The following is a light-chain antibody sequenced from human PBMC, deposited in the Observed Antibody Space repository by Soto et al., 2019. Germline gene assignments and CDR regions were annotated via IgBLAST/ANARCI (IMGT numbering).Light chain of an antibody. CDR2: NVS. Sequence: EVGLTQSPLSLPVTLGQPASISCTSSQALVYGDGNTYLIWVQQRPGQSPRGLIYNVSRRDSGVPDRFSGSGSGTDFTLTISRVEAEDVGIYYCMQNTHWPRTFGQGTKVEIK. CDR3: MQNTHWPRT. CDR1: QALVYGDGNTY. J-gene: IGKJ1*01. V-gene: IGKV2-30*01.